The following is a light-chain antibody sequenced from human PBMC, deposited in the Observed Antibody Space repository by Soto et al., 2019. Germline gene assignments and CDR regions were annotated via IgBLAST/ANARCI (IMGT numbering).Light chain of an antibody. V-gene: IGLV2-14*01. CDR3: QSYDSSLSGYI. Sequence: QSVLTQPASVSGSPGQSITISCTGTSSDLGGYNYVSWYQQHPGKAPKLMIYEVNNRPSGVSNRFSGSKSGNTASLTISGLQAEDEADYYCQSYDSSLSGYIFGTGTKVTVL. CDR1: SSDLGGYNY. CDR2: EVN. J-gene: IGLJ1*01.